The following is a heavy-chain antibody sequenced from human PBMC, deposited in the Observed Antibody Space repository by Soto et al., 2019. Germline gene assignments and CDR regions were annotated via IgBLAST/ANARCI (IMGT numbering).Heavy chain of an antibody. V-gene: IGHV1-2*02. CDR2: INNGGGT. CDR3: ASENWYVFDH. D-gene: IGHD1-1*01. Sequence: ASVKVSCKASQYTFTNFYLHWVRQAPGQRPEWMGWINNGGGTIYAQKFQGRLTMTRDTSITTAYMELSSLRAEDTALYYCASENWYVFDHWGQGTPVTVSS. CDR1: QYTFTNFY. J-gene: IGHJ4*02.